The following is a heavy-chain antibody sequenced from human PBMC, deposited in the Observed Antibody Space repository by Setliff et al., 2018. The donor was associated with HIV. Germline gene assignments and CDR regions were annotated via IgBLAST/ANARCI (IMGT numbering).Heavy chain of an antibody. J-gene: IGHJ4*02. CDR3: ARQRGRGVTTKFDY. CDR2: IIAIFGTA. D-gene: IGHD4-17*01. Sequence: ASVKVSCKTSGGTLRSDGITWVRQAPGQGLEWMGGIIAIFGTANFAQRFQGRLSITADESTSTAYMELSSLTSEDTAVYYCARQRGRGVTTKFDYWGQGTLVTVSS. V-gene: IGHV1-69*13. CDR1: GGTLRSDG.